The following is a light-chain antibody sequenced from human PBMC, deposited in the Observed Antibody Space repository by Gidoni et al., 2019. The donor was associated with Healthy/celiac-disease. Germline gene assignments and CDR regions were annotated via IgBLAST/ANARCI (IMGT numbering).Light chain of an antibody. CDR1: QSVSSN. J-gene: IGKJ2*01. CDR3: QQYNNWYT. Sequence: EIVMTQSPATLSVSPGERATLSCSASQSVSSNLAWYQQKPGQAPRLLSYGASTRATGIPARFSGSGSGTEFTLTISSLQSEDFAVYYCQQYNNWYTFGQGTKLEIK. V-gene: IGKV3-15*01. CDR2: GAS.